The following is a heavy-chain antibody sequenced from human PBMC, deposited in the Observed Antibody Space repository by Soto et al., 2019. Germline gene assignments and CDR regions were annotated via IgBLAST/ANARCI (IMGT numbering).Heavy chain of an antibody. CDR2: ISTFKGNT. Sequence: VALKVSCKASGYTFTSYGVSRLRQNPGQGLEWLGWISTFKGNTQYAQMFQGRVTVTTDTSTNTVNMELRSLRSDDTATYYCARTIYSSGWYYSWYWGQGTPLTVPS. CDR1: GYTFTSYG. D-gene: IGHD6-19*01. CDR3: ARTIYSSGWYYSWY. J-gene: IGHJ4*01. V-gene: IGHV1-18*01.